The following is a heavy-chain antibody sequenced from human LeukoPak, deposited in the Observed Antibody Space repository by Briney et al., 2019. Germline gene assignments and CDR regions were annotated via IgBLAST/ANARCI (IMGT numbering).Heavy chain of an antibody. J-gene: IGHJ5*02. CDR1: GGSFSGYY. D-gene: IGHD3-3*01. Sequence: PSETLSLTCAVYGGSFSGYYWSWIRQPPGKGLEWIGEINHSGSTNYNPSLKSRVTISVDTSKNQFSLKLSSVTAADTAVYYCARDRSGDDDFWSGYYTNYFDPWGQGTLVTVSS. V-gene: IGHV4-34*01. CDR3: ARDRSGDDDFWSGYYTNYFDP. CDR2: INHSGST.